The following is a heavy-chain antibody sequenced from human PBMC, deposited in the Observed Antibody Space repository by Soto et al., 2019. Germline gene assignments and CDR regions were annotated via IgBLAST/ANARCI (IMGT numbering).Heavy chain of an antibody. CDR2: IWYDGSNK. CDR1: GFTFSSYG. CDR3: ARGGVDYGDDAALSYYYYYGMDV. Sequence: PGGSLRLSCAASGFTFSSYGMHWVRQAPGKGLEWVAVIWYDGSNKYYADSVKGRFTISRDNSKNTLYLQMNSLRAEDTAVYYCARGGVDYGDDAALSYYYYYGMDVWGQGTTVTVSS. D-gene: IGHD4-17*01. V-gene: IGHV3-33*01. J-gene: IGHJ6*02.